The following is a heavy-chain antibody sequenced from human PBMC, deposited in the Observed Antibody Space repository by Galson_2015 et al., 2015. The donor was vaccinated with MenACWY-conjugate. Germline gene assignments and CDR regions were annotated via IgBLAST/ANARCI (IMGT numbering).Heavy chain of an antibody. J-gene: IGHJ6*02. D-gene: IGHD1-26*01. CDR3: ARHPPGGRGMDV. CDR2: IDPSNSNI. CDR1: GYSFTNYW. Sequence: QSGAEVKKPGESLKNSCKGSGYSFTNYWIGWVRQMPGKGLEWMGLIDPSNSNIRYSPPFQGQVTISADKSISTAYLQWSSLKASDTAMYYCARHPPGGRGMDVWGQGTTVTVSS. V-gene: IGHV5-51*01.